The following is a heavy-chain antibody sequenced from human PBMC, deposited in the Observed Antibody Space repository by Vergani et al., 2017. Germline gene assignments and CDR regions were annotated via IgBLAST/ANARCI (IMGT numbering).Heavy chain of an antibody. V-gene: IGHV3-30*02. CDR3: AKHFRGWGIDY. J-gene: IGHJ4*02. Sequence: VQLLQSEGAVVQPGGSLRLSCVASGFTFSSHDMQWIRQGPGKGLEFVAFIQFDGSNQYYADSVKGRFTLSRDFSKNTLYLQMNSLRTDDTATYYCAKHFRGWGIDYWGQGTQVIVSS. CDR2: IQFDGSNQ. D-gene: IGHD3-16*01. CDR1: GFTFSSHD.